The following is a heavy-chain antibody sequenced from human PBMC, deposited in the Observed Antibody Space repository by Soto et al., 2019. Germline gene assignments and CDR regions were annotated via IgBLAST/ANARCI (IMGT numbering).Heavy chain of an antibody. CDR3: ARDDSIAAAGTDY. J-gene: IGHJ4*02. CDR2: INAGNGNT. D-gene: IGHD6-13*01. V-gene: IGHV1-3*01. CDR1: GYTFTSYA. Sequence: GASVKVSCKASGYTFTSYAMHWVRQAPGQRLEWMGWINAGNGNTKYSQKFQGRVTITRDTSASTAYMELSSLRSEDTAVYYCARDDSIAAAGTDYWGQGTLVTVPS.